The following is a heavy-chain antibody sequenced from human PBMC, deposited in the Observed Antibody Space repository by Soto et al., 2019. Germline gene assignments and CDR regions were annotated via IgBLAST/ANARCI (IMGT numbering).Heavy chain of an antibody. Sequence: EVQLVESGGGVVRPGGSLRLSCAASGFTFDDYGMSWVRQAPGKGLEWVSGINWNGGRTRYADSVKCRFTISRDNAKNSLYLQMNSLRAEDTALYYCARGDVGATNGFSWGQGTLVTVSS. V-gene: IGHV3-20*04. CDR3: ARGDVGATNGFS. J-gene: IGHJ4*02. CDR1: GFTFDDYG. CDR2: INWNGGRT. D-gene: IGHD1-26*01.